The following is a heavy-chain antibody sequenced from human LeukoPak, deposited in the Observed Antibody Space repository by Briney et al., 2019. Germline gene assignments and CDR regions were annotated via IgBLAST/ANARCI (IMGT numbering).Heavy chain of an antibody. CDR2: IWDTKIT. CDR3: ARWLVLATDDAFDI. D-gene: IGHD5-12*01. V-gene: IGHV4-59*01. J-gene: IGHJ3*02. CDR1: GGPLWILV. Sequence: PSETLSLTCSVSGGPLWILVWSWLRQPPGRGLEWVGYIWDTKITDYDPSLKSRVTISLDTSKNHVSLKLRSVTAADTAVYYGARWLVLATDDAFDIWGQGTLVTVSS.